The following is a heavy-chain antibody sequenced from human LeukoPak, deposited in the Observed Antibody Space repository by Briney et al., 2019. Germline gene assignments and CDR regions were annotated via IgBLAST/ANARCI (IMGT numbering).Heavy chain of an antibody. J-gene: IGHJ4*02. D-gene: IGHD2-15*01. CDR1: GGSISSSYY. CDR3: ASNHCSGGSCFLHY. CDR2: IYYSGST. Sequence: SETLSLTCTVSGGSISSSYYWGWIRQPPGKGLEWIGNIYYSGSTYYNPSLKSRVTISVDTSKNQFSLKLSSVTAADTALYYCASNHCSGGSCFLHYWGQGTLVTVPS. V-gene: IGHV4-39*01.